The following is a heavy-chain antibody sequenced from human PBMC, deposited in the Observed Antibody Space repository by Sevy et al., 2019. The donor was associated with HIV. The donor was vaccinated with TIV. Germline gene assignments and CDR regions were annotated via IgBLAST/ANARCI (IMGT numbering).Heavy chain of an antibody. CDR3: ARGPEWELTSFLSH. V-gene: IGHV3-30-3*01. CDR1: GFAFRTYA. CDR2: ISSNGDNA. Sequence: GGSLRLSCAASGFAFRTYAFHWVRQPPGRGLEWVGLISSNGDNAFYANSVRGRFTISRDNSMNTLYLELNNLTPDDTAVYYCARGPEWELTSFLSHWGQGTLVTVSS. D-gene: IGHD3-9*01. J-gene: IGHJ4*02.